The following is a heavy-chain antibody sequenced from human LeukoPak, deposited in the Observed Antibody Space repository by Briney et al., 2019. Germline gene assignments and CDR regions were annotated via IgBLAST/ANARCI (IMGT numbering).Heavy chain of an antibody. V-gene: IGHV4-59*01. CDR2: IYYSGYT. CDR1: GGSISSYY. CDR3: ARETSQKGAHYMDV. Sequence: SETLSLTCTVSGGSISSYYWSWIRQPPGRGLEYIGYIYYSGYTNYNPSLKSRVTISVDTSKNQFSLKLSSVTAADTAVYYCARETSQKGAHYMDVWGKGTTVTISS. D-gene: IGHD3-16*01. J-gene: IGHJ6*03.